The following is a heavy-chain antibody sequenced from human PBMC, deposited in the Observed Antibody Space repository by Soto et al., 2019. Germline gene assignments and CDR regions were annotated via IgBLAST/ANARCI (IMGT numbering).Heavy chain of an antibody. D-gene: IGHD3-10*02. CDR3: ARERGLTASTLFGY. CDR1: GYTFTSYG. CDR2: VSTYNGNT. V-gene: IGHV1-18*01. Sequence: QVQLVQSGPEVKMPGASVNVSCKASGYTFTSYGINWVRQAPGQGLEWMGRVSTYNGNTKYAQKFQGRVTMTTDTSTTTVYMHLRSLRSDDTAVYHCARERGLTASTLFGYWGQGTVVTVS. J-gene: IGHJ4*02.